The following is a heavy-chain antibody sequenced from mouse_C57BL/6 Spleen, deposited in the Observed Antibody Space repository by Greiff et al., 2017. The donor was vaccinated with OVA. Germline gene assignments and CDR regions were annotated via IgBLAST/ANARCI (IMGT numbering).Heavy chain of an antibody. V-gene: IGHV1-69*01. CDR3: ARGRDSIDY. CDR2: IDPSDSYT. CDR1: GYTFTSYW. Sequence: VKLQQPGAELVMPGASVKLSCKASGYTFTSYWMHWVKQRPGQGLEWIGEIDPSDSYTNYNQKFKGKSTLTVDKSSSTAYMQLSSLTSEDSAVYYCARGRDSIDYWGQGTTLTVSS. D-gene: IGHD2-5*01. J-gene: IGHJ2*01.